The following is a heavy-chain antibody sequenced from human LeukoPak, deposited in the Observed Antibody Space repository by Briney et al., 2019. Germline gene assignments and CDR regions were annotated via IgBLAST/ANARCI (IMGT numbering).Heavy chain of an antibody. D-gene: IGHD5-12*01. CDR2: IYYSGST. J-gene: IGHJ6*02. Sequence: SWIRQHPGKGLEWIGYIYYSGSTYYNPSLKSRVTISVDTSKNQFSLKLSSVTAADTAVYYCAREGYDSPYGMDVWGQGTTVTVSS. V-gene: IGHV4-31*02. CDR3: AREGYDSPYGMDV.